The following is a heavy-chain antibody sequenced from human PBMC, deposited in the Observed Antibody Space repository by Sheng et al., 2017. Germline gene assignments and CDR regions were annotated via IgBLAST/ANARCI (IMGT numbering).Heavy chain of an antibody. Sequence: QVQLVQSGAEVKKPGASVKVSCKASGYTFTGYYMHWVRQAPGQGLEWMGWINPNSGGTNYAQKFQGRVTMTRDTSISTAYMELSRLRSDDTAVYYCARAYCSSTSCFNWFDPWGQGTLVTVSS. CDR2: INPNSGGT. V-gene: IGHV1-2*02. J-gene: IGHJ5*02. CDR3: ARAYCSSTSCFNWFDP. CDR1: GYTFTGYY. D-gene: IGHD2-2*01.